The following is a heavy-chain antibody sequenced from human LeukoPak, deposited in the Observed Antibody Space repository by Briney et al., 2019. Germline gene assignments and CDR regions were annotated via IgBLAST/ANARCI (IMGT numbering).Heavy chain of an antibody. CDR3: ARNGYCSGGSCYENYYYSYGMDV. CDR1: GGSFSGYY. CDR2: INHRGST. Sequence: PSETLSLTCAVYGGSFSGYYWSWIRQPPGKGLEWIGEINHRGSTNYNPSLKSRVTISVDTSKNQFSLKLRSVTAADTAVYYCARNGYCSGGSCYENYYYSYGMDVWGQGTTVTVSS. V-gene: IGHV4-34*01. J-gene: IGHJ6*02. D-gene: IGHD2-15*01.